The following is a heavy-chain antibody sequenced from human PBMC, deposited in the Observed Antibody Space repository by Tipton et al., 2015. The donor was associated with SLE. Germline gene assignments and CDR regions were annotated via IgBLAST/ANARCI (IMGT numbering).Heavy chain of an antibody. J-gene: IGHJ4*02. Sequence: SLRLSCAATGFSVSSYYMTWVRQAPGKGLEWVAVMYNDFGGGHAKYADSVKGRFTISRDNSKNTLYLQMNSLRAEDTAVYYCARDLAVVYATPLDYWGQGTLVTVSS. V-gene: IGHV3-66*02. CDR1: GFSVSSYY. CDR3: ARDLAVVYATPLDY. CDR2: MYNDFGGGHA. D-gene: IGHD2-8*02.